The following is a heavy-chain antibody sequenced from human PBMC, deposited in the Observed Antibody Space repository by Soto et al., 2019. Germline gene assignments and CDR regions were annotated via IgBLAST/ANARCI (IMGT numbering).Heavy chain of an antibody. CDR2: ISYDGITK. D-gene: IGHD2-15*01. CDR1: GFTFSSYG. Sequence: QVQLVESGGGVVQPGRSLRLSCAASGFTFSSYGMHWVRQAPGKGLEWVAVISYDGITKYYADSVKGRFTISRDNSKNTLYLQMNSLRAEDTAVYYCAKDKMVYCSGGSCYYGMDVWGQGTTVTVSS. J-gene: IGHJ6*02. CDR3: AKDKMVYCSGGSCYYGMDV. V-gene: IGHV3-30*18.